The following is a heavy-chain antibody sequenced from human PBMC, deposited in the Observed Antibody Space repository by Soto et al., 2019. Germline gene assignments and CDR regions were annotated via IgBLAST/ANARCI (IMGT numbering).Heavy chain of an antibody. D-gene: IGHD3-22*01. CDR1: GFTFSSYG. J-gene: IGHJ4*02. Sequence: GGSLRLSCAASGFTFSSYGMHWVRQAPGKGLEWVAVISYDGSNKYYADSVKGRFTISRDNSKNTLYLQMNSLRAEDTAVYYCAKYGRPMIVVVGDRPLDFYFDYWGQGTLVTVSS. CDR2: ISYDGSNK. CDR3: AKYGRPMIVVVGDRPLDFYFDY. V-gene: IGHV3-30*18.